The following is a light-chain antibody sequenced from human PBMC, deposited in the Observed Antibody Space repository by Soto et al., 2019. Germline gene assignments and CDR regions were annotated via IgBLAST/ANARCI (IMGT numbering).Light chain of an antibody. CDR2: LNSDGSH. CDR1: SGHSNYA. J-gene: IGLJ2*01. Sequence: QPVLTQSPSASASLGASVKLTCTLSSGHSNYAIAWHQQQPEKGPRYLMKLNSDGSHSKGDGIPNRFSGSSSGAERYLTISSLQSEDEADYYGQTGGPGIVIFGGGTKLTVL. V-gene: IGLV4-69*01. CDR3: QTGGPGIVI.